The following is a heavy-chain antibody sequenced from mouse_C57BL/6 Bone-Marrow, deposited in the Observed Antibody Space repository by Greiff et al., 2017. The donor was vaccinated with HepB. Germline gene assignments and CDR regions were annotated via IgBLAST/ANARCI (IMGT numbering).Heavy chain of an antibody. V-gene: IGHV1-82*01. CDR2: IYPGDGDT. J-gene: IGHJ2*01. D-gene: IGHD1-1*01. CDR1: GYAFSSSW. Sequence: VQLKQSGPELVKPGASVKISCKASGYAFSSSWMNWVKQRPGKGLEWIGRIYPGDGDTNYNGKFKGKATLTADKSSSTAYMQLSSLTSEDSAVYFCARGDYYGRFDYWGQGTTLTVSS. CDR3: ARGDYYGRFDY.